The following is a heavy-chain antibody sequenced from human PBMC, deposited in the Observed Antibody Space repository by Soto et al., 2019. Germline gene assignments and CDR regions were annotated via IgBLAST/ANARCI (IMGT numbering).Heavy chain of an antibody. CDR1: GGSISSYY. CDR2: IYYSGST. Sequence: SETLSLTCTVSGGSISSYYWSWIRQPPGKGLEWIGYIYYSGSTNYNPSLKSRVTISVDTSKNQFSLKLSSVTAADTAVYYCARDLDDSIPWGPAFDIWGQGTMVTVSS. V-gene: IGHV4-59*01. D-gene: IGHD3-16*01. J-gene: IGHJ3*02. CDR3: ARDLDDSIPWGPAFDI.